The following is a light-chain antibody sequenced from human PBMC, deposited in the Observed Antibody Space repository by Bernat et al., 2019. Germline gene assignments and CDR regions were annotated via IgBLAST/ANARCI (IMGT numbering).Light chain of an antibody. J-gene: IGKJ1*01. CDR3: QQYHDWPPWT. CDR2: GAS. V-gene: IGKV3-15*01. CDR1: QSIGNN. Sequence: EIVMTQSPVTLSVSPGERVTVSCRASQSIGNNIAWYQHKPGQAPRLLIFGASSRATGISGRFSGSGFGTDFTLTISRLQSEDSALYYCQQYHDWPPWTFGQGTRIEIK.